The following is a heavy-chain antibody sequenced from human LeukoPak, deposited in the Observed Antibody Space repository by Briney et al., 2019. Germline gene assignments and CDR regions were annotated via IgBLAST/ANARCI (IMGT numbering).Heavy chain of an antibody. J-gene: IGHJ4*02. CDR3: ARGDFIVVVPAANLFDY. CDR2: INPSGGST. CDR1: GYTFTSYY. D-gene: IGHD2-2*01. Sequence: ASVKVSCKASGYTFTSYYMHWVRQAPGQGLEWMGIINPSGGSTSYAQKFQGRVTMTRDMSTSTVYMGLSSLRSEDTAVYYCARGDFIVVVPAANLFDYWGQGTLVTVSS. V-gene: IGHV1-46*01.